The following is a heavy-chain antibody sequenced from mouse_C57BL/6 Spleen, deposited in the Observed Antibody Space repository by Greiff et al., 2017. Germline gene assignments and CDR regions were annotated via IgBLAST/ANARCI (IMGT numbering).Heavy chain of an antibody. D-gene: IGHD2-5*01. V-gene: IGHV1-50*01. CDR3: ARDYSNWKGYFDY. CDR2: IDPSDSYT. CDR1: GYTFTSYW. Sequence: QVQLQQPGAELVKPGASVKLSCKASGYTFTSYWMQWVKQRPGQGLEWIGEIDPSDSYTNYNQKFKGKATLTVDTSSSTAYMQLSSLTSEDSAVDYCARDYSNWKGYFDYWGQGTTLTVSS. J-gene: IGHJ2*01.